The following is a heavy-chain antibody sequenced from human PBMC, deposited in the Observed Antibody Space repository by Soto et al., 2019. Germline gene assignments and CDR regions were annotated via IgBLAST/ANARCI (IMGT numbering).Heavy chain of an antibody. CDR1: GFTFSSYA. CDR2: ISGSGRST. J-gene: IGHJ6*02. V-gene: IGHV3-23*01. D-gene: IGHD2-2*01. CDR3: EKAQGYCSRTPCAFYSYYYGMDV. Sequence: GGSLRLSGAASGFTFSSYAMSRVRQAPVRGLEGVSAISGSGRSTYYADSVKRRCTISRDKSKNTRYLQVNSLSGEDTAVYYCEKAQGYCSRTPCAFYSYYYGMDVWGQGTTVTVSS.